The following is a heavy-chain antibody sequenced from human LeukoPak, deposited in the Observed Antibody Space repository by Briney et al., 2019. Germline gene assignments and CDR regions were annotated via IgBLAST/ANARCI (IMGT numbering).Heavy chain of an antibody. CDR3: ARVPAAHFDY. CDR2: ISYDGSNK. D-gene: IGHD2-2*01. J-gene: IGHJ4*02. Sequence: GGSLRLSCVASGFTFSSYAMHWVRQAPGKGLEWVAVISYDGSNKYYADSVKGRFTISRDNSKNTLYLQMNSLRAEDTAVYYCARVPAAHFDYWGQGTLVTVSS. CDR1: GFTFSSYA. V-gene: IGHV3-30-3*01.